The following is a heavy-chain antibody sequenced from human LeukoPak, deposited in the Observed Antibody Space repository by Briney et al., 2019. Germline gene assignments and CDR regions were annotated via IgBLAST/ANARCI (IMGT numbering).Heavy chain of an antibody. CDR2: IDYSGST. Sequence: SETLSLTCAVSGVSTSSYYWNWIRQPPGQELEWIGNIDYSGSTNYNPYLKSRGTISIDTSTNQFSLKVNSAIAADTAVYYCARESMYSSVGSYGFDIWGQGTMVTVSS. D-gene: IGHD3-10*01. CDR3: ARESMYSSVGSYGFDI. V-gene: IGHV4-59*01. CDR1: GVSTSSYY. J-gene: IGHJ3*02.